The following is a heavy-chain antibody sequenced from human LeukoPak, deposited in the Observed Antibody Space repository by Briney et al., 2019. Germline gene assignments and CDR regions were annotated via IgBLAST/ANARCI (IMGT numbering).Heavy chain of an antibody. CDR1: GGSISSSSYY. D-gene: IGHD3-22*01. J-gene: IGHJ6*03. V-gene: IGHV4-39*07. Sequence: SETLSLTCTVSGGSISSSSYYWGWIRQPPGKGLEWIGSIYYSGSTYYNPPLKSRVTISVDTSKNQFSLKLSSVTAADTAVYYCARDYYDSSGYYYVYYYYYMDVWGKGTTVTVSS. CDR3: ARDYYDSSGYYYVYYYYYMDV. CDR2: IYYSGST.